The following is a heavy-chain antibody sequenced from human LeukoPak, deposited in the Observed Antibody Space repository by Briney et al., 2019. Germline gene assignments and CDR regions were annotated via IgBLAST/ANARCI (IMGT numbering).Heavy chain of an antibody. CDR3: ARDLGASSSSVWFDP. CDR2: IYYSGST. Sequence: SETLSLTCAVYGGSFSGYYWSWIRQPPGKGLEWIGYIYYSGSTNYNPSLKSRVTISVDTSKNQFSLKLSSVTAADTAVYYCARDLGASSSSVWFDPWGQGTLVTVSS. J-gene: IGHJ5*02. CDR1: GGSFSGYY. V-gene: IGHV4-59*01. D-gene: IGHD6-6*01.